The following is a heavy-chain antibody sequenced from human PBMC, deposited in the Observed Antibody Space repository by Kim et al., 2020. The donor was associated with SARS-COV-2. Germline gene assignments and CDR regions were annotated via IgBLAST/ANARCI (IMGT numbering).Heavy chain of an antibody. CDR1: GDSINSGSNY. Sequence: SETLSLTCTVSGDSINSGSNYWSWIRQHPEKGLEWIGDIYYSGTTYYNPSLKSRLTISVDTSKNQFSLKLASVAAADTAVYYCAKLGDSRTYFDFWGQGTLGTVSS. CDR2: IYYSGTT. D-gene: IGHD2-21*02. V-gene: IGHV4-31*03. CDR3: AKLGDSRTYFDF. J-gene: IGHJ4*02.